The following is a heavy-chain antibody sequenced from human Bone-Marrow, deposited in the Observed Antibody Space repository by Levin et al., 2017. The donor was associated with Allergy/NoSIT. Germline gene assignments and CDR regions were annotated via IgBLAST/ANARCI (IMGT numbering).Heavy chain of an antibody. V-gene: IGHV3-21*01. CDR3: VRDPSRDATTRWYFDL. CDR1: GFRFSLYS. J-gene: IGHJ2*01. Sequence: LSLTCAASGFRFSLYSMNWVRQAPGKGLEWVASIYSTSVYIYYGDSVRGRFTVSRDNTKNSLNLQMNSLRAEDTAIYYCVRDPSRDATTRWYFDLWSRGTLVTVSS. CDR2: IYSTSVYI. D-gene: IGHD1-26*01.